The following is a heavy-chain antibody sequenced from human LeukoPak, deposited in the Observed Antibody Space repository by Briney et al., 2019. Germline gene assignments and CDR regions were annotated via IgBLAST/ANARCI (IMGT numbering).Heavy chain of an antibody. CDR1: GGSISSYY. V-gene: IGHV4-59*12. Sequence: SETLSLTCTVSGGSISSYYWSWIRQPPGKGLEWIGYIYYSGSTNYNPSLKSRVTISVDTSKNQFSLKLSSVTAADTAVYYCARAWFGDYWGQGTLVTVSS. D-gene: IGHD3-10*01. CDR2: IYYSGST. J-gene: IGHJ4*02. CDR3: ARAWFGDY.